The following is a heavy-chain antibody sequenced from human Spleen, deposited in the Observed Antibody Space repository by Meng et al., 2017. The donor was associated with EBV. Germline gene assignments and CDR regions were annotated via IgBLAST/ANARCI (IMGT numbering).Heavy chain of an antibody. CDR1: GGPFRYYA. CDR2: FLPRLGAP. CDR3: ASESGRGYTPDY. D-gene: IGHD3-10*01. J-gene: IGHJ4*02. Sequence: QLRLVQSAVEVKKPGSSGKVSCKTSGGPFRYYAISWVRQAPGQGLEWLGGFLPRLGAPNYAQKFHGRVKITADESTSTHYMDLSSLRSEDTAIYYCASESGRGYTPDYWGQGTLVTVSS. V-gene: IGHV1-69*01.